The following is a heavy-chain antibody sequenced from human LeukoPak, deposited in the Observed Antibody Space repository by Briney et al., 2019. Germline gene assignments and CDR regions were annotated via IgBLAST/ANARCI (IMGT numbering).Heavy chain of an antibody. CDR2: IYYSGST. CDR3: ARGLDNWNDDFDL. CDR1: GGSISSSSYY. Sequence: SETPSLTCTVSGGSISSSSYYWGWIRQPPGKGLEWIGSIYYSGSTYYNPSLKSRVTISVDTSKNQFSLKLSSVTAADTAVYYCARGLDNWNDDFDLWGQGTLVTVSS. J-gene: IGHJ4*02. V-gene: IGHV4-39*07. D-gene: IGHD1-1*01.